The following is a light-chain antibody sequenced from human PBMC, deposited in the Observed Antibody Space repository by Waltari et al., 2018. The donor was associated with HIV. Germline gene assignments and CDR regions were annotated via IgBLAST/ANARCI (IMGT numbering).Light chain of an antibody. Sequence: QSVLTQPPSASGTPGQRVTISCSGSSSNIGSNTVNWYQQLPGTATKLLIYSNNQRPSGSPDRCAGSKSGTSAALAISGLQSEDEADYYCAAWDDILNGVVFGGGTKLTVL. J-gene: IGLJ2*01. CDR3: AAWDDILNGVV. CDR1: SSNIGSNT. CDR2: SNN. V-gene: IGLV1-44*01.